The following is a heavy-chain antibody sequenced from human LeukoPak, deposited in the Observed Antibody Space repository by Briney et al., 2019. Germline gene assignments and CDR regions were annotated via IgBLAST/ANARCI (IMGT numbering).Heavy chain of an antibody. CDR3: ARDRNSGSFDY. J-gene: IGHJ4*02. CDR1: GFIFRNYA. CDR2: ISDNGGGR. V-gene: IGHV3-20*04. D-gene: IGHD1-26*01. Sequence: GGSLRLSCGASGFIFRNYAMSWVRQAPGEGLEWVSGISDNGGGRYYADSVKGRFTISRDNAKNSLYLQMNSLRAEDTAVYYCARDRNSGSFDYWGQGTLVTVSS.